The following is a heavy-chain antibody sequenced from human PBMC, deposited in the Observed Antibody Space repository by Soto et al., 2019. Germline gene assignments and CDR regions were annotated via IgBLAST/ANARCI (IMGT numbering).Heavy chain of an antibody. CDR3: ARGGGCGGDCPKYFQH. V-gene: IGHV4-61*01. J-gene: IGHJ1*01. D-gene: IGHD2-21*02. CDR1: GGSVSSGSYY. Sequence: PSETLSLTCTVSGGSVSSGSYYWSWIRQPPGKGLEWIGYIYYSGSTNYNPSLKSRVTISVDTSKNQFSLKLSSVTAADTAVYYCARGGGCGGDCPKYFQHWGQGTLVTVSS. CDR2: IYYSGST.